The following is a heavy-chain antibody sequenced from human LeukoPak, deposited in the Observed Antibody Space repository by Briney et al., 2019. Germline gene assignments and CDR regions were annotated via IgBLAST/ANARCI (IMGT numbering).Heavy chain of an antibody. CDR1: GFTFSSHG. J-gene: IGHJ4*02. V-gene: IGHV3-30*03. Sequence: GGSLRLSCAASGFTFSSHGMHWVRQAPGKGLEWVAVISYDGSNTYYADSVKGRFTISRDNSKNTLYLQMNSLRAEDTAVYYCARGYLSSTRTDYFDYWGQGTLVTVSS. CDR2: ISYDGSNT. D-gene: IGHD6-13*01. CDR3: ARGYLSSTRTDYFDY.